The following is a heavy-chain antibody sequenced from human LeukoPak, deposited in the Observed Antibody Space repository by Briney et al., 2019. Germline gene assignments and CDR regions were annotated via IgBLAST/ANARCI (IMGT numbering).Heavy chain of an antibody. V-gene: IGHV3-23*01. J-gene: IGHJ4*02. CDR1: GFTFSDYY. CDR3: AKDGAVAGTFRAFDY. CDR2: ISGSGGGT. D-gene: IGHD6-19*01. Sequence: GGSLRLSCAASGFTFSDYYMSWVRQAPGKGLEWVSAISGSGGGTYYADSVTGRFTISRDNSKNTLYLQMNSLRAEDTAIYYCAKDGAVAGTFRAFDYWGQGTLVTVSS.